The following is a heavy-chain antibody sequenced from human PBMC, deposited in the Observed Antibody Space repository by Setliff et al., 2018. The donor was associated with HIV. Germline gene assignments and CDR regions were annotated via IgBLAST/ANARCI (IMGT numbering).Heavy chain of an antibody. CDR1: GGSISSSSYY. CDR2: IYYSGST. CDR3: ASFFVTTVTNQDY. Sequence: SETLSLTCAVSGGSISSSSYYWGWIRQPPGKGLEWIGSIYYSGSTNYNPSLKSRVTISVDTSKNQFSLKPSSVTAADTAVYYCASFFVTTVTNQDYWGQGTPVTVS. J-gene: IGHJ4*02. D-gene: IGHD4-17*01. V-gene: IGHV4-61*05.